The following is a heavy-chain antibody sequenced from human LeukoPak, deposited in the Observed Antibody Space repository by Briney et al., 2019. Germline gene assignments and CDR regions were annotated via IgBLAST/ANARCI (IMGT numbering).Heavy chain of an antibody. CDR3: AKNGGSHYYHYGMDV. CDR1: GFTFSSYV. J-gene: IGHJ6*02. V-gene: IGHV3-30*18. D-gene: IGHD2-8*01. CDR2: ISYDGTNK. Sequence: GGSLRLSCAASGFTFSSYVMHWVRQAPGKGLEWVAVISYDGTNKYYADSVKGRFTISRDNSKNTLYLQMNSLRTEDTAVHYCAKNGGSHYYHYGMDVWGQGTTVTVSS.